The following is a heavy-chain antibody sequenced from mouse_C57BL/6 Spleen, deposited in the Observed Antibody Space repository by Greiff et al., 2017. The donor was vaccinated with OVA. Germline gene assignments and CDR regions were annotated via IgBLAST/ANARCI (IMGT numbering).Heavy chain of an antibody. CDR2: IYPRSGNT. CDR1: GYTFTSYG. Sequence: QVQLQQSGAELARPGASVKLSCEASGYTFTSYGISWVKQRTGQGLEWIGEIYPRSGNTYYNEKFKGKATLTADKSSSTAYMELRSLTSEDSAVYFCARDYYGSSLHYYAMDYWGQGTSVTVSS. V-gene: IGHV1-81*01. CDR3: ARDYYGSSLHYYAMDY. D-gene: IGHD1-1*01. J-gene: IGHJ4*01.